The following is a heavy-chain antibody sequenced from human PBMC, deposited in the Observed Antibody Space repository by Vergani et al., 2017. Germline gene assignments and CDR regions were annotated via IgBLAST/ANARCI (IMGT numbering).Heavy chain of an antibody. CDR2: IIPIFGTA. CDR3: ASPRDTSASWAKDAFDI. CDR1: GGTFSSYA. Sequence: QVQLVQSGAEVKKPGSSVKVSCKASGGTFSSYAISWVRQAPGQGLEWMGGIIPIFGTANYAQKFQGRVTITADESTSTAYMELSSLRSEDTAVYYCASPRDTSASWAKDAFDIWGQGTMVTVSS. J-gene: IGHJ3*02. D-gene: IGHD7-27*01. V-gene: IGHV1-69*01.